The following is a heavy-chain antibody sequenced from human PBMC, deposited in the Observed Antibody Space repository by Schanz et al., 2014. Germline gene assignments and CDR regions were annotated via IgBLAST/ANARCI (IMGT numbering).Heavy chain of an antibody. J-gene: IGHJ4*02. CDR3: ANYNGGDFDY. CDR1: GYTFTRYG. CDR2: ISGYNGDT. Sequence: QVQLVQSGAEVKKPGASVKVSCKASGYTFTRYGISWVRQAPGQGLEWMGWISGYNGDTNYAQKLQDRVIITTDTSTSTAYMELRSLRSDDTAVYYCANYNGGDFDYWGQGTLVTVSS. D-gene: IGHD1-20*01. V-gene: IGHV1-18*04.